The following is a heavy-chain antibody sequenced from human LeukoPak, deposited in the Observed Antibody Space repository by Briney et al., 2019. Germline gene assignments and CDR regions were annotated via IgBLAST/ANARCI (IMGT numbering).Heavy chain of an antibody. CDR2: INTRGST. J-gene: IGHJ4*02. D-gene: IGHD5-18*01. Sequence: SETLSLTCTVSGDSISGYYWSWIRQFAGKGLEWIGRINTRGSTNYKPSLKSRVTMSVDTSENQFSLKLSPVTAADTAVYYCARDRSYGPDHWGQGTLVTVSS. CDR3: ARDRSYGPDH. CDR1: GDSISGYY. V-gene: IGHV4-4*07.